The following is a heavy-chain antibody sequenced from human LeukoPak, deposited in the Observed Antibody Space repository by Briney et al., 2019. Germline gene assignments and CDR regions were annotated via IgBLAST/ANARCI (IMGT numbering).Heavy chain of an antibody. D-gene: IGHD5-12*01. CDR1: GFSISNSA. CDR2: IVASSGST. Sequence: GGSLRLSCAASGFSISNSATSWVRQAPGKGLEWVSLIVASSGSTFYADSVKGRFTISRDSSKNTLYLQMNSLRAEDMAVYYCAKGAYDYIEMGYFDYWGQGTLVTVSS. CDR3: AKGAYDYIEMGYFDY. J-gene: IGHJ4*02. V-gene: IGHV3-23*01.